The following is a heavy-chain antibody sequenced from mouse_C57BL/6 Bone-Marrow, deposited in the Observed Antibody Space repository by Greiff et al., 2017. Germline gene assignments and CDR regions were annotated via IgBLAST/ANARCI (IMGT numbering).Heavy chain of an antibody. V-gene: IGHV14-3*01. CDR2: IDPATGYT. Sequence: EVQLQQSVAELVRPGASVKLSCTASGFNINNTSMPWVQQRPEQGLEWIGRIDPATGYTNYAPKFQGQATITADTSSNTAYLQLSSLTSEDTAMYYCAKQRHGAMGYWGQGTSVTVAA. CDR1: GFNINNTS. CDR3: AKQRHGAMGY. D-gene: IGHD1-2*01. J-gene: IGHJ4*01.